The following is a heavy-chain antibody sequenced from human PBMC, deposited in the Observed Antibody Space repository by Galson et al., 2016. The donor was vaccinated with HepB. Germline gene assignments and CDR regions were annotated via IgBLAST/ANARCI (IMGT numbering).Heavy chain of an antibody. D-gene: IGHD6-19*01. V-gene: IGHV3-48*03. J-gene: IGHJ3*02. CDR2: ISGSGRMT. CDR1: GFTFSTYQ. CDR3: ARGTRYSSGWLEALDI. Sequence: SLRLSCAASGFTFSTYQMTWVRQAPGKGLEWISYISGSGRMTYYADSMKGRFTISSDNAQNSLYLQMSNLGAADTAIYYCARGTRYSSGWLEALDIWGQGTMVTVSS.